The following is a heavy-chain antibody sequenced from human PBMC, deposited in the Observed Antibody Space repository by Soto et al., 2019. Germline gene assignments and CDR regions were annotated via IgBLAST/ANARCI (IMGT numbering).Heavy chain of an antibody. CDR1: GYSVTSYW. CDR2: IYPGGSDT. Sequence: PGESLKISCKGSGYSVTSYWIGWVRQMSGKGLEWMGIIYPGGSDTRYSPSFQGQVTISADKSISTAYLQWSSLKASDTAMYYCARARIRSPTNYYYGMDVWGQGTTVTVSS. J-gene: IGHJ6*02. V-gene: IGHV5-51*01. D-gene: IGHD4-17*01. CDR3: ARARIRSPTNYYYGMDV.